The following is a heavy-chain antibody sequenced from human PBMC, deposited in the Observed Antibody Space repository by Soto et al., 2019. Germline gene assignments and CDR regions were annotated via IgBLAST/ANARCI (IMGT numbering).Heavy chain of an antibody. D-gene: IGHD6-19*01. V-gene: IGHV3-23*01. CDR2: ISGSGGST. J-gene: IGHJ4*02. CDR1: GFTFSSYA. Sequence: EVQLLESGGGLVQPGGSLRLSCAASGFTFSSYAMSWVRQAPGKGLEWVSAISGSGGSTHYADSVKGRFTISRDNSKNTLYLQMNSLRAEDTAVYYCAKDWVAGTHTYYFDYWGQGTLVTVSS. CDR3: AKDWVAGTHTYYFDY.